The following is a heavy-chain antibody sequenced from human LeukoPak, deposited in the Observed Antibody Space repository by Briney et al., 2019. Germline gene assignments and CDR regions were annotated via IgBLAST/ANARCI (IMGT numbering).Heavy chain of an antibody. CDR1: GFTFDDYA. CDR3: AKGAGYSYGYAPYYFDY. J-gene: IGHJ4*02. Sequence: GRSLRLSCAASGFTFDDYAMHWVRQAPGKGLEWVSGISWNSGSIGYADSVKGRFTISRDNAKNSLYLQMNSLRAEDMALYYCAKGAGYSYGYAPYYFDYWGQGTLVTVSS. V-gene: IGHV3-9*03. D-gene: IGHD5-18*01. CDR2: ISWNSGSI.